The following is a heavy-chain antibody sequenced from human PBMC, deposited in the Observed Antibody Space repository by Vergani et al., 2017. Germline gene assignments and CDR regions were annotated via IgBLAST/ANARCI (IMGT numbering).Heavy chain of an antibody. CDR3: AKVDCSITSCYEYYFDY. Sequence: EVQLLESGGGLVQPGGSLRLSCAASGFTFSSYAMSWVRQAPGKGLEWVSAISGSGGRTYYADSVKGRFTISRDNSKNTLYLQMNSLRAEDTAVYYCAKVDCSITSCYEYYFDYWGQGTLVTVSS. J-gene: IGHJ4*02. V-gene: IGHV3-23*01. D-gene: IGHD2-2*01. CDR1: GFTFSSYA. CDR2: ISGSGGRT.